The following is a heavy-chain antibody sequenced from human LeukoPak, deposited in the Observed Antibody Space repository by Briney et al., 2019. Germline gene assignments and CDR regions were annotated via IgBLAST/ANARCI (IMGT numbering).Heavy chain of an antibody. CDR1: GFTFSSYA. D-gene: IGHD6-19*01. CDR2: ISGSGGST. V-gene: IGHV3-23*01. J-gene: IGHJ4*02. Sequence: PGGSLRLSCAASGFTFSSYAMSWVRQAPGKGLEWVSAISGSGGSTYYADSVEGRFTISRDNSKNTLYLQMNSLRAEDTAVYYCAKDLAVAGTGAFDYWGQGTLVTVSS. CDR3: AKDLAVAGTGAFDY.